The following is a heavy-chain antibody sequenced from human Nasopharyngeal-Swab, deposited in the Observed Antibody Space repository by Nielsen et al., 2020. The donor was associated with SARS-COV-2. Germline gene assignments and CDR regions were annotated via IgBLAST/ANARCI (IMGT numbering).Heavy chain of an antibody. CDR2: ISGSGGST. CDR3: AKGGDIVVVVAATIFDY. CDR1: GFNFSSYA. J-gene: IGHJ4*02. V-gene: IGHV3-23*01. D-gene: IGHD2-15*01. Sequence: GESLKISCAASGFNFSSYAMSWVRQAPGKGLEWVSAISGSGGSTYYADSVKGRFTISRDNSKNTLYLQMNSLRAEDTAVYYCAKGGDIVVVVAATIFDYWGQGTLVTVSS.